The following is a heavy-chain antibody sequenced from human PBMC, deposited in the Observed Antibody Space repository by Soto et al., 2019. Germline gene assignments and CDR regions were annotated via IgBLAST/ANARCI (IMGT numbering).Heavy chain of an antibody. CDR1: GFTFSNYG. D-gene: IGHD1-20*01. CDR2: ISSSSTYI. V-gene: IGHV3-21*02. Sequence: EVKLVESGGGLVKPGGSLRLTCAASGFTFSNYGMIWVRQAPGKGLEWVSFISSSSTYIFYPDSVKGRFTVSRDNAKNSLSLQMHSLRAEDTAVYYCARDASVSGSSRAFDIWGQGTMVTVSS. J-gene: IGHJ3*02. CDR3: ARDASVSGSSRAFDI.